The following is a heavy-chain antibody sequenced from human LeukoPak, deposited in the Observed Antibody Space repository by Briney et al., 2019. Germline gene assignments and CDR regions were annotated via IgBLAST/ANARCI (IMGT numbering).Heavy chain of an antibody. Sequence: GGSLRLSCAASGFTLDDYGMNWVRQAPGKGLEWVSSISSSSSYIYYRDSVKGRFTISRDNAKNSLYLQMNSLRAEDTAVYYCARDSLHPRRLSDAFDVWGRGTMVTVSS. D-gene: IGHD3-16*02. V-gene: IGHV3-21*01. CDR1: GFTLDDYG. CDR3: ARDSLHPRRLSDAFDV. CDR2: ISSSSSYI. J-gene: IGHJ3*01.